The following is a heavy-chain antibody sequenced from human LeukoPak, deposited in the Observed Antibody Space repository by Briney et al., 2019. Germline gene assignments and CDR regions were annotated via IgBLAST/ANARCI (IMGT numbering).Heavy chain of an antibody. CDR1: GCSISSCSFY. CDR2: TYYSGST. CDR3: ARHPYCGGDCYFTYNDYYYYMDV. D-gene: IGHD2-21*01. J-gene: IGHJ6*03. V-gene: IGHV4-39*01. Sequence: SETLSLTCTVSGCSISSCSFYWGWIRQPPGKGLEGIGNTYYSGSTYYNPSLKSRVTITVDTSKNQFSLKLSPATAAGTAVDYCARHPYCGGDCYFTYNDYYYYMDVWGKGTTVTVSS.